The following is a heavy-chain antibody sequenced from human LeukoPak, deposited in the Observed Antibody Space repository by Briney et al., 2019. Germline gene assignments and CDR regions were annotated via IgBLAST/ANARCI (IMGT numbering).Heavy chain of an antibody. Sequence: SVKVSCKASGGTFSSYAISWVRQAPGQGLEWMGGIIPIFGTANYAQKFQGRVTITTDESTSTAYTGLSSLRSEDTAVYYCARGSRTTFDYMDVWGKGTTVTVSS. V-gene: IGHV1-69*05. CDR3: ARGSRTTFDYMDV. D-gene: IGHD4-11*01. CDR2: IIPIFGTA. J-gene: IGHJ6*03. CDR1: GGTFSSYA.